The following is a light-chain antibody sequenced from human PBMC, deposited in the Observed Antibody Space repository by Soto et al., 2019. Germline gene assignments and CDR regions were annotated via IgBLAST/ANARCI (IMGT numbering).Light chain of an antibody. V-gene: IGLV1-44*01. Sequence: QSVLTQPPSASGTPGQRVTISYSGSSSNIGRNTVNWYQQLPGTAPKLLIYSNNQRPSGDPDRFSGSKSGTSGSLAISGLQSEDEADYYCAGWDDSLNGPVFGGGTKLTVL. CDR1: SSNIGRNT. CDR3: AGWDDSLNGPV. J-gene: IGLJ2*01. CDR2: SNN.